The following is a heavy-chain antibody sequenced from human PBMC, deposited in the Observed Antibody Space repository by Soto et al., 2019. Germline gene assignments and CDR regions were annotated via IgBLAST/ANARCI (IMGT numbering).Heavy chain of an antibody. V-gene: IGHV3-33*06. Sequence: GGSLRLSCTASGFTFRSYGMHWVRQAPGKGLEWVAVIWYDGSNKYYADSVKGRFTISRDNSKNTLYLQMNSLRAEDTAMYFCAKDGDVLGSLYYFVYWGQGPRVTVSS. D-gene: IGHD7-27*01. J-gene: IGHJ4*02. CDR1: GFTFRSYG. CDR3: AKDGDVLGSLYYFVY. CDR2: IWYDGSNK.